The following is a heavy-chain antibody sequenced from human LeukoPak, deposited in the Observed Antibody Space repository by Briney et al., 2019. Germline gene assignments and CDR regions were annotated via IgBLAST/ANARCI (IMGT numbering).Heavy chain of an antibody. CDR3: ARPYSSGWYDFDY. Sequence: GASVKVSCKASGGTFSSYAISWVRQAPGQGLEWMGRINPNSGGTNYAQKFQGRVTMTRDTSISTAYMELSRLRSDDTAVYYCARPYSSGWYDFDYWGQGTLVTVSP. D-gene: IGHD6-19*01. CDR1: GGTFSSYA. J-gene: IGHJ4*02. V-gene: IGHV1-2*06. CDR2: INPNSGGT.